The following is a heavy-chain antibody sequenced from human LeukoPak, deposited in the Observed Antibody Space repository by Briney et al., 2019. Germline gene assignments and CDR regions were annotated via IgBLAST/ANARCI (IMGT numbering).Heavy chain of an antibody. V-gene: IGHV4-38-2*02. CDR2: IYHSGST. D-gene: IGHD1-26*01. J-gene: IGHJ4*02. CDR1: GYSISSGYY. CDR3: ARSGSYSALSQLDY. Sequence: SETLSLTCTVSGYSISSGYYWGWIRQPPGKGLEWIGSIYHSGSTYYNPSLKSRVTISVDTSKNQFSLKLSSVTAADTAVYYCARSGSYSALSQLDYWGQGTLVTVSS.